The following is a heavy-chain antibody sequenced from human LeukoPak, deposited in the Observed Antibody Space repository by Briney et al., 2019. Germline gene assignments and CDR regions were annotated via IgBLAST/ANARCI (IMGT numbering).Heavy chain of an antibody. CDR2: ISGSGGST. Sequence: GGSLRLSCAASGFTFSSYAMHWVRQAPGKGLEWVSAISGSGGSTYYADSVKGRFTISRDNSKNTLYLQMNSLRAEDTAVYYCAKVPLYTYYYDSSGFRRDYWGQGTLVTVSS. CDR3: AKVPLYTYYYDSSGFRRDY. CDR1: GFTFSSYA. D-gene: IGHD3-22*01. V-gene: IGHV3-23*01. J-gene: IGHJ4*02.